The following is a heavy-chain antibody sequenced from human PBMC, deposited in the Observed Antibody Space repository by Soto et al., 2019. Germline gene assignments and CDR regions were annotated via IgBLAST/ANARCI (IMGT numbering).Heavy chain of an antibody. CDR3: AKDTRYADYVRWFDA. Sequence: GGSLRLSCTASGFTFSSYAMTWVRQAPGRGLEGVSGITASGGRTFYEDSVKGRFTISRNNSRSTLYLQMNSLRAEDTAVYYCAKDTRYADYVRWFDAWGQGTLVTVSS. CDR2: ITASGGRT. D-gene: IGHD4-17*01. CDR1: GFTFSSYA. V-gene: IGHV3-23*01. J-gene: IGHJ5*02.